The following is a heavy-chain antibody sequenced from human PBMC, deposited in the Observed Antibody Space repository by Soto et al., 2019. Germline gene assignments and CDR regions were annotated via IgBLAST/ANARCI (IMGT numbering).Heavy chain of an antibody. CDR1: GFTFSSYW. J-gene: IGHJ4*02. D-gene: IGHD3-9*01. CDR2: IKQDGSEK. CDR3: AKDVNYDILAGYYYY. V-gene: IGHV3-7*01. Sequence: GGSLRLSCAASGFTFSSYWMSWVRQAPGKGLERVANIKQDGSEKYYVDSVKGRFTISRDNAKNSLYLQMNSLRAEDTAVYYCAKDVNYDILAGYYYYWGQGTLVTSPQ.